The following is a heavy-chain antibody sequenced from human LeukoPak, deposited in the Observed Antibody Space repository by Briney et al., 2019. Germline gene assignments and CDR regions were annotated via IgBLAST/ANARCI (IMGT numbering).Heavy chain of an antibody. Sequence: PGGSLRLSCAVSGFSFSSYWMSWVRQAPGKGLEWVANIKQDGRERFYVDSVKGRFTISRDNAKNLLYLQMNSLRAEDTAVYHCARDNSYDVLSTFDYWGQGSLVTVSS. CDR3: ARDNSYDVLSTFDY. D-gene: IGHD2/OR15-2a*01. CDR1: GFSFSSYW. J-gene: IGHJ4*02. V-gene: IGHV3-7*01. CDR2: IKQDGRER.